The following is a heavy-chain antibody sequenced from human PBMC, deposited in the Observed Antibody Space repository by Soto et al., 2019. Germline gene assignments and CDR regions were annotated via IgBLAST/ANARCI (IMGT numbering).Heavy chain of an antibody. Sequence: PGGSLRLSCAASGFTFSSYAMSWVRQAPGKGLEWVSAISGSGGSTYYADSVKGRFTISRDNSKNTLYLQMNSLRAEDTAVYYCEKAFCSITGCYAPPFFVRWVWSFYRDVWAKGPRLP. V-gene: IGHV3-23*01. J-gene: IGHJ6*03. CDR2: ISGSGGST. CDR3: EKAFCSITGCYAPPFFVRWVWSFYRDV. D-gene: IGHD2-2*01. CDR1: GFTFSSYA.